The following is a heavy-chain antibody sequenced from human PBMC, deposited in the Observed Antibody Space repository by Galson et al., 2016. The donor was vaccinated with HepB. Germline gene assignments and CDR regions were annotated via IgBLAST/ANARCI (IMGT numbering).Heavy chain of an antibody. V-gene: IGHV4-39*01. CDR3: ARRSPTAADAFEI. Sequence: ETLSLTCTVSGGSISSNTYYWGWIRQPPGKGLEWIGNIYYSGSTYYNPSLKSRVTMSVDTSKNQVSLKLISVTAADTAVYYCARRSPTAADAFEIWGQGTMVTVSS. D-gene: IGHD6-25*01. CDR1: GGSISSNTYY. J-gene: IGHJ3*02. CDR2: IYYSGST.